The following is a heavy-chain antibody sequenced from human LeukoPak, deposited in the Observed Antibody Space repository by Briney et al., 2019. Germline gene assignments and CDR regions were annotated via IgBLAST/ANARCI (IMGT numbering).Heavy chain of an antibody. J-gene: IGHJ4*02. D-gene: IGHD3-22*01. CDR2: IYYSGST. Sequence: SETLSLTCTVSGGSISSNNYNWGWIRQPPGKGLEWIGNIYYSGSTYYNPSLKSRVTISVDTSKNQFSLKLSSVTAADTAVYYCARVRETYYYDSSGYSYPDYFDYWGQGTLVTVSS. CDR1: GGSISSNNYN. CDR3: ARVRETYYYDSSGYSYPDYFDY. V-gene: IGHV4-39*07.